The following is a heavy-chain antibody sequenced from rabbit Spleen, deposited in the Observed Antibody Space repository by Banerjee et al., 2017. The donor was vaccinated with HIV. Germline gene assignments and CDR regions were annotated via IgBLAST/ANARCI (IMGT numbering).Heavy chain of an antibody. Sequence: GRFTISSDNAQNTVDLQMTSLTVADTATYFCARVSETSGWGEDLWGQGTLVTVS. CDR3: ARVSETSGWGEDL. J-gene: IGHJ3*01. D-gene: IGHD4-1*01. V-gene: IGHV1S8*01.